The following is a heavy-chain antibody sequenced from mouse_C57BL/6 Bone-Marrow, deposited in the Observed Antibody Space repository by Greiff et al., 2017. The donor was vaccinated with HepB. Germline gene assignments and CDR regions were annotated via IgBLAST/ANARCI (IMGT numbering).Heavy chain of an antibody. D-gene: IGHD1-1*01. Sequence: EVKLVESGPGLAKPSQTLSLTCSVTGYSITSDYWNWIRKFPGNKLEYMGYISYSGSTYYNPSLKSRISITRDTSKNQYYLQLNSVTTEDTATYYCARCYYYGSSYWYFDVWGTGTTVTVSS. CDR3: ARCYYYGSSYWYFDV. J-gene: IGHJ1*03. V-gene: IGHV3-8*01. CDR2: ISYSGST. CDR1: GYSITSDY.